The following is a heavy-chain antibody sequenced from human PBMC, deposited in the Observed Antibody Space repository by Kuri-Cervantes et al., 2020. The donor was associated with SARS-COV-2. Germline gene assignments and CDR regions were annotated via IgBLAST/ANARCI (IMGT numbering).Heavy chain of an antibody. J-gene: IGHJ3*02. CDR3: AKEILATTRFDAFDI. CDR1: GFTFSSYA. V-gene: IGHV3-23*01. CDR2: ISGSGGSK. D-gene: IGHD5-12*01. Sequence: GESLKIYCAASGFTFSSYARSWVRQAPGKGLEWVSAISGSGGSKYYADSVKGRFTISRDNSKNTLYLQMNSLRAEDTAVYYCAKEILATTRFDAFDIWGQGTMVTVSS.